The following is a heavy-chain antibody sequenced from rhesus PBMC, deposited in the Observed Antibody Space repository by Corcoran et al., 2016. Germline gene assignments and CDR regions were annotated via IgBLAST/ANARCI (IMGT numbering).Heavy chain of an antibody. Sequence: QVQLQESGPGLVKPSETLSLTCAASGGSIRRSNWCIWLRPSPGQGLEWFGYIDGGRGSTSYNRSLKSRVTISTDTSKNQFSLKLSSVTAADTAVYYCARRLATVTLSYFDYWGQGVLVTVSS. V-gene: IGHV4-65*01. CDR3: ARRLATVTLSYFDY. D-gene: IGHD5-36*02. CDR1: GGSIRRSNW. CDR2: IDGGRGST. J-gene: IGHJ4*01.